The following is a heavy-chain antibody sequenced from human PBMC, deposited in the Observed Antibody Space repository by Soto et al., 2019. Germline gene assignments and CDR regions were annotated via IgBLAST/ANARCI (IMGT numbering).Heavy chain of an antibody. D-gene: IGHD1-20*01. Sequence: PSETLSLTCTVSGGSISSYYWSWIRQPPGKGLEWIGYIYYSGSTNYNPSLKSRVTISVDTSKNQFSLKLSSVTAADTAVYYCARSPVIAVYNWFDPWGQGTLVTVSS. V-gene: IGHV4-59*01. CDR1: GGSISSYY. CDR2: IYYSGST. CDR3: ARSPVIAVYNWFDP. J-gene: IGHJ5*02.